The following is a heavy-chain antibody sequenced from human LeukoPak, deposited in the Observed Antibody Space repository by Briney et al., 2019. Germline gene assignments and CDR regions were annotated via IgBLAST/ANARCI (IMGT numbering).Heavy chain of an antibody. V-gene: IGHV1-46*01. J-gene: IGHJ4*02. D-gene: IGHD6-6*01. CDR1: GYTFTNYY. CDR2: INPSGGST. CDR3: AREGPYSDSSRSRFDY. Sequence: ASVTVSCTSSGYTFTNYYIHWVRQPPGQGLEWTGIINPSGGSTSYAQKCQGRVTMTRDTSTSTVYMELSSLRSEDTAVYYCAREGPYSDSSRSRFDYWGQGTLVSVSS.